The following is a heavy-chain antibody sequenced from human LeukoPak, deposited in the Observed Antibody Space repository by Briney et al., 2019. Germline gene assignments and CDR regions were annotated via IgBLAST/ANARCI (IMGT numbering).Heavy chain of an antibody. CDR3: ARDIVGVPYDFWSGYGGY. V-gene: IGHV1-46*01. D-gene: IGHD3-3*01. CDR1: GYTFTSYY. Sequence: ASVKVSCKASGYTFTSYYMHWVRQAPGQGLEWMGIINPSGGSTSYAQKFQGRVTMTRDTSTSTVYMELSSLRSEDTAVYYCARDIVGVPYDFWSGYGGYWGQGALVTVSS. CDR2: INPSGGST. J-gene: IGHJ4*02.